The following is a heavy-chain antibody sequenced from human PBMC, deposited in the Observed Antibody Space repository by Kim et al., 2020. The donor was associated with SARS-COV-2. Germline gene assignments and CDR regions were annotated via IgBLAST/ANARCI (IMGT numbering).Heavy chain of an antibody. CDR3: AKDGDGLDGITGTKYFDY. J-gene: IGHJ4*02. V-gene: IGHV3-23*01. CDR1: GFTFSSYA. Sequence: GGSLRLSCAASGFTFSSYAMSWVRQAPGKGLEWVSAISGSGGSTYYADSVKGRFTISRDNSKNTLYLQMNSLRAEDTAVYYCAKDGDGLDGITGTKYFDYWGQGTLVTVSS. D-gene: IGHD1-20*01. CDR2: ISGSGGST.